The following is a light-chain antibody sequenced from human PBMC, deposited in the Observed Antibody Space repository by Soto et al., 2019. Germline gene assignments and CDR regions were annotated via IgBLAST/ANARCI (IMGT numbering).Light chain of an antibody. J-gene: IGKJ1*01. V-gene: IGKV1-39*01. CDR3: HQTHLSPPT. CDR1: HNVGNH. CDR2: RAT. Sequence: DIPVTQSPSSLSASVGDRVTITCRASHNVGNHLNWYQQKPGQAPKMLFSRATTLQTGVPSGFSASGSGTEFTLTISSLQPEDFATYYCHQTHLSPPTFGQGTKVEVE.